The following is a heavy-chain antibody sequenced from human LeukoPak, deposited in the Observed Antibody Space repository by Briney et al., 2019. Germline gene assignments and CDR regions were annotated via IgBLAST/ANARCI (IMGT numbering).Heavy chain of an antibody. CDR3: ARVLRYCSGGNCYSGGLGYMDV. CDR1: GFTFSDYN. Sequence: GGSLRLSCAAFGFTFSDYNMRWIRQAPGKGLEWLSYISKSGSTKYYADSVKGRFTISRDNAKNSLYLQMNSLRAEDTAVYYCARVLRYCSGGNCYSGGLGYMDVWGRGTTVTISS. CDR2: ISKSGSTK. J-gene: IGHJ6*03. D-gene: IGHD2-15*01. V-gene: IGHV3-11*01.